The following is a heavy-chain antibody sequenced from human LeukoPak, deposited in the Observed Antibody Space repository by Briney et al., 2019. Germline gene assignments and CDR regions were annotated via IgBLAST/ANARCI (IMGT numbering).Heavy chain of an antibody. CDR2: IYTSGST. V-gene: IGHV4-4*09. D-gene: IGHD5-24*01. J-gene: IGHJ6*04. CDR1: GGSISSYY. CDR3: ARGRDGYNYPVDV. Sequence: PSETLSLTCTVSGGSISSYYWSWIRQPPGKGLEWIGYIYTSGSTNYNPSLKSRVTISVDTSKNQFSLKLSSVTAADTAVYYCARGRDGYNYPVDVWGKGTTVTVSS.